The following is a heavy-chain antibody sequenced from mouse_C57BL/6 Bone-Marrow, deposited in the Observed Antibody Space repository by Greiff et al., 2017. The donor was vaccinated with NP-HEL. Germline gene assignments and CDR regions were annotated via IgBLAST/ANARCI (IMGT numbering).Heavy chain of an antibody. CDR3: ARRTHLLCRWYFDV. CDR2: IDPSDSYT. CDR1: GYTFTSYW. Sequence: VQLQQSGAELVKPGASVKLSCKASGYTFTSYWMHWVKQRPGQGLEWIGVIDPSDSYTNYNQKFKGKATLTVDTSSSTAYMQLSSLTSEDSAVYYCARRTHLLCRWYFDVWGTGTTVTVSS. V-gene: IGHV1-59*01. J-gene: IGHJ1*03. D-gene: IGHD6-2*01.